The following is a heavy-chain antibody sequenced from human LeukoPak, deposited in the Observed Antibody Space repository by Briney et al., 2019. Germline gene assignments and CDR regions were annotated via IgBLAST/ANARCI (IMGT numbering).Heavy chain of an antibody. CDR1: GGSLSGYG. CDR2: ISGDSKTL. J-gene: IGHJ4*02. Sequence: GVSLRLSCAASGGSLSGYGLNWVRQAPGKGLEWVSTISGDSKTLHYADSVEGRFTISRDDAKNSLYLQMNSLRAEDTAVYFCARGYSNPPLQFWGQGTLVTVSS. V-gene: IGHV3-48*01. CDR3: ARGYSNPPLQF. D-gene: IGHD4-11*01.